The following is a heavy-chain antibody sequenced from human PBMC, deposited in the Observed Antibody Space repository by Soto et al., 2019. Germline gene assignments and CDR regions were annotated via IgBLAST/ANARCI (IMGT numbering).Heavy chain of an antibody. CDR2: ISYDGSNK. V-gene: IGHV3-30-3*01. Sequence: GGSLRLSCAASGFTFSSYAMHWVRQAPGKGLEWVAVISYDGSNKYYADSVKGRFTISRDNSKNTLYLQMNSLRAEDTAVYYCARDFHHEAVPALFAAYWGQGTLVTVSS. J-gene: IGHJ4*02. D-gene: IGHD3-3*01. CDR1: GFTFSSYA. CDR3: ARDFHHEAVPALFAAY.